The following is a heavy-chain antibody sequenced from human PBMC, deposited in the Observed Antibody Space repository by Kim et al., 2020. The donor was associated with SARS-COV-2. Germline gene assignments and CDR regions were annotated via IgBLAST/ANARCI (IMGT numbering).Heavy chain of an antibody. D-gene: IGHD6-13*01. CDR2: IYSGGSST. CDR1: GFTFSSYA. CDR3: AKEGRDSSSWYYGIDY. Sequence: GGSLRLSCAASGFTFSSYAMSWVRQAPGKGLEWVSVIYSGGSSTYYADSVKGRFTISRDNSKNTLYLQMNSLRAEDTAVYYCAKEGRDSSSWYYGIDYWGQGTLVTVSS. V-gene: IGHV3-23*03. J-gene: IGHJ4*02.